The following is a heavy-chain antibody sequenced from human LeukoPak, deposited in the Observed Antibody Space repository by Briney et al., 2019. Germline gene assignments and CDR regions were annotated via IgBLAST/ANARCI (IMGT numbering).Heavy chain of an antibody. CDR3: ARVFGERYCSGGSCYYPDY. V-gene: IGHV1-2*02. CDR2: INPNSGGT. J-gene: IGHJ4*02. CDR1: GYTFTGYY. Sequence: ASVKVSCKASGYTFTGYYMHWVRQAPGQGLEWMGWINPNSGGTNYAQKFQGRVTMTRDTSISTAYMELSRLRSDDTAVYYCARVFGERYCSGGSCYYPDYWGQGTLVTVSS. D-gene: IGHD2-15*01.